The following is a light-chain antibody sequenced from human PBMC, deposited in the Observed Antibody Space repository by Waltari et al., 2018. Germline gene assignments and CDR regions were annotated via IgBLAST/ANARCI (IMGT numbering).Light chain of an antibody. CDR3: QHRVSWPLT. V-gene: IGKV4-1*01. J-gene: IGKJ4*01. CDR2: WAS. CDR1: QSFLYRSNNKNC. Sequence: DIVMTQSPDSLAVSLGERATINCKSSQSFLYRSNNKNCLAWYQQKPGQPPKLLIYWASTRESGVPDRFSGRGSGTDFTLTISSLEPEDFAVYYCQHRVSWPLTFGGGTKVEL.